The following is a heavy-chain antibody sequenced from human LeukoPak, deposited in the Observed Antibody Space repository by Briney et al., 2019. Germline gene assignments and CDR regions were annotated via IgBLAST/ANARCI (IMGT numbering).Heavy chain of an antibody. Sequence: GGSLRLSCAASGFTFSSYWMSWVRQAPGKGLEWVSYISSSSSTIYYADSVKGRFTISRDNAKNSLYLQMNSLRAEDTAVYYCARDLMGYSSGWYAEWGQGTLVTVSS. CDR1: GFTFSSYW. CDR3: ARDLMGYSSGWYAE. CDR2: ISSSSSTI. V-gene: IGHV3-48*01. J-gene: IGHJ4*02. D-gene: IGHD6-19*01.